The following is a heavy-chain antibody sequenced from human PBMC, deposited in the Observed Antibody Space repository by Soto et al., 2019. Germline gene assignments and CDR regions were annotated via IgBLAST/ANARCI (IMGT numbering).Heavy chain of an antibody. CDR1: GFSLTTSGVG. D-gene: IGHD3-3*01. J-gene: IGHJ4*02. CDR3: AHRVLRTVFGLVTTTAIYFDF. Sequence: QITLNESGPTVVSPTETLTLTCRFSGFSLTTSGVGVGWIRQSPGKAPEWLALIYWDDDKRYSASLKSRLTITKATTKNQVVLTVSHLDPTDTATYYCAHRVLRTVFGLVTTTAIYFDFWGQGTPVAVSS. CDR2: IYWDDDK. V-gene: IGHV2-5*02.